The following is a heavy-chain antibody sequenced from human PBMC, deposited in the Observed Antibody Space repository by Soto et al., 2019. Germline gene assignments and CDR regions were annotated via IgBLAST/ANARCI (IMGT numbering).Heavy chain of an antibody. CDR3: AKLGSSGSTD. J-gene: IGHJ4*02. D-gene: IGHD3-22*01. Sequence: EVQLLESGGGLVQPGGSLRLSCAGSGFTFSSYGMSWVRQAPGKGLEWVSSISGSGGNTYYADSVKGRFTISRDNSKNTLYLQMNSLRAEDTAVYYCAKLGSSGSTDWGQGTLVTVSS. CDR1: GFTFSSYG. V-gene: IGHV3-23*01. CDR2: ISGSGGNT.